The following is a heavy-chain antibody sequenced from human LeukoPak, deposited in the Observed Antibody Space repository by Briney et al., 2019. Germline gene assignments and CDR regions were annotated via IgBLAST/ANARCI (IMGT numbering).Heavy chain of an antibody. V-gene: IGHV4-59*08. CDR1: GGSFSGYY. J-gene: IGHJ4*02. D-gene: IGHD6-13*01. CDR3: ARRGVGYSSGWSFDY. Sequence: PSETLSLTCAVYGGSFSGYYWSWIRQPPGKGLEWIGYIYYSGSTNYNPSLKSRVTISVDTSKNQFSLKLSSVTAADTAVYYCARRGVGYSSGWSFDYWGQGTLVTVSS. CDR2: IYYSGST.